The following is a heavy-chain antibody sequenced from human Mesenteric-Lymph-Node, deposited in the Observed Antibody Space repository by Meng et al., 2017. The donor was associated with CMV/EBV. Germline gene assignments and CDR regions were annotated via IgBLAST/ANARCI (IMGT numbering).Heavy chain of an antibody. CDR1: GGSITTHEYF. V-gene: IGHV4-39*07. D-gene: IGHD3-16*01. J-gene: IGHJ3*02. CDR3: ARGAFGRYDYVWGSYAFDI. CDR2: VYHLHNS. Sequence: SETLSLTCSVSGGSITTHEYFWGWIRQPPGKGLEWVGSVYHLHNSFYNPSLNSRVTISVDTSKNQFSLNLRSVTAADTAVYYCARGAFGRYDYVWGSYAFDIWGQGTMVTVSS.